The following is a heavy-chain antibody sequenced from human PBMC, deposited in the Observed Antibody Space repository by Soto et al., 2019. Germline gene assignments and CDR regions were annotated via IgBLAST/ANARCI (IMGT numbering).Heavy chain of an antibody. J-gene: IGHJ4*02. D-gene: IGHD4-17*01. V-gene: IGHV2-70*12. CDR3: AHAGDYDLLSFDH. CDR2: IYWDDDK. Sequence: SGPTLVNPTQTLTLTCTFSGFSLSTSGMCVSWIRQPPGKALEWLALIYWDDDKQYSPSLKDRLTISKDTSRSRVVLTISNMNPEDTGTYFCAHAGDYDLLSFDHWGPGTLVTVSS. CDR1: GFSLSTSGMC.